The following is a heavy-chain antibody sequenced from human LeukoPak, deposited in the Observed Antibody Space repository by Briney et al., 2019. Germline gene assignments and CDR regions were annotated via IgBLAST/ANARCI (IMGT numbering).Heavy chain of an antibody. Sequence: GRSRRLSCAVSAFTFSSYGMHWVRQAPGKGLEWVAVIWYDGSNKYYADSVKGRFTISRDNSKNTLYLQMNSLRTEDTAVYYCARDQAYFDYWGQGTLVTVSS. V-gene: IGHV3-33*01. CDR2: IWYDGSNK. CDR1: AFTFSSYG. CDR3: ARDQAYFDY. J-gene: IGHJ4*02.